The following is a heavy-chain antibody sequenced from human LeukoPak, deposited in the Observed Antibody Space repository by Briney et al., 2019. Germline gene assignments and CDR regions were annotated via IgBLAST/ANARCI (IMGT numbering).Heavy chain of an antibody. Sequence: ASVKVSCKASGGTSSSYAISWVRQAPGQGLEWMGRIIPILGIANNAQKFQGRVTITVDKSTSTAYMELSSLRSEDTAVYYCARTPYSSSSWFDYWGQGTLVTVSS. CDR2: IIPILGIA. CDR1: GGTSSSYA. V-gene: IGHV1-69*04. J-gene: IGHJ4*02. CDR3: ARTPYSSSSWFDY. D-gene: IGHD6-6*01.